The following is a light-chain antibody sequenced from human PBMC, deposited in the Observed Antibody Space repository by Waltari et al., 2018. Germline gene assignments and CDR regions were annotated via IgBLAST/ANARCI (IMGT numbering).Light chain of an antibody. V-gene: IGLV4-69*01. CDR3: QTGGHGTWV. J-gene: IGLJ3*02. Sequence: QLVLTQSPSASASLGASVKLTCTLDSGHSSNTIAWPQQKPEKGPRFLMKVNSDGSHTKGDEIPDRFSGSSSGPERYLTISSVQSEDEADYYCQTGGHGTWVFGGGTKLTVL. CDR1: SGHSSNT. CDR2: VNSDGSH.